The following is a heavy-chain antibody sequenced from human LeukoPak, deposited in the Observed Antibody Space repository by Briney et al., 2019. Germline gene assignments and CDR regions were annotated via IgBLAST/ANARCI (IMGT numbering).Heavy chain of an antibody. CDR2: IKRKSDGGTT. J-gene: IGHJ4*02. Sequence: GGSLRLSCAASGFTFSNAWMTWVRQAPGKGLEWVGRIKRKSDGGTTDYAAPVKGRFTFSRDDSKNMLYLQMNSLKTEDTAVYYCYTGRFWGQGTLVTVS. CDR3: YTGRF. V-gene: IGHV3-15*01. CDR1: GFTFSNAW.